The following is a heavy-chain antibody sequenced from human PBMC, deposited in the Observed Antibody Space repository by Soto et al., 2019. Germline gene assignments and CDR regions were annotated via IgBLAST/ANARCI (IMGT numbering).Heavy chain of an antibody. CDR3: AKDKFQGPYRVFDN. CDR1: GDSVSGNSAA. V-gene: IGHV6-1*01. D-gene: IGHD2-21*01. Sequence: PSQTLSLTCAISGDSVSGNSAAWNWIRQSPSRGLEWLGRTYYRSRWYNDYAVSVKSRITVTPDTSKNQFSLHLNSVTPEDTAVYYCAKDKFQGPYRVFDNWGQGTPVTVSS. CDR2: TYYRSRWYN. J-gene: IGHJ4*02.